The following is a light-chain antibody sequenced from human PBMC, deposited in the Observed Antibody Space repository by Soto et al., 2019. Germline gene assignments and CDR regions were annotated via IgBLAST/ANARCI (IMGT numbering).Light chain of an antibody. CDR3: QQSFSTPHT. J-gene: IGKJ3*01. CDR2: GAS. V-gene: IGKV1-39*01. CDR1: QSISRH. Sequence: DIPMTQSPSSLSASVGDRVTITCRASQSISRHLNWYQQKPGKAPKLLIYGASSLQSGVPSRFSGSGSGTDFTLTISSLQPEDFATYYCQQSFSTPHTFGPGTKVDIK.